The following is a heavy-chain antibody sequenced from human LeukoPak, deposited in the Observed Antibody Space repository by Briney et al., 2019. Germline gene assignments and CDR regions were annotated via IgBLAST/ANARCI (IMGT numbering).Heavy chain of an antibody. CDR2: VSSGFHA. CDR3: VREARGYHYTYFDY. Sequence: GGSLRVSCTASGFTLASHDMHWVRQIRGQGLEWVAAVSSGFHAFFADSVQGRFTVSREDARNSLYLQMNSLRAGDTAVYYCVREARGYHYTYFDYWGQGTLVTVSS. CDR1: GFTLASHD. D-gene: IGHD5-18*01. V-gene: IGHV3-13*01. J-gene: IGHJ4*02.